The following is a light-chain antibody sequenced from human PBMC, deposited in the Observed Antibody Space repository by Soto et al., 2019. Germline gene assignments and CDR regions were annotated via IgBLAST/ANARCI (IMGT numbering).Light chain of an antibody. J-gene: IGKJ5*01. V-gene: IGKV3D-20*02. CDR1: QSVSSSY. CDR3: XXXXXXXPIT. Sequence: EIVLTQSPATLSLSPGDRATLSCRASQSVSSSYLAWYQQKPGQAPRLLIYDTSTRATGIPARFSGSGSGTEFTLTLSSLQSEDFAVYXXXXXXXXXPITFGQGTRLEIK. CDR2: DTS.